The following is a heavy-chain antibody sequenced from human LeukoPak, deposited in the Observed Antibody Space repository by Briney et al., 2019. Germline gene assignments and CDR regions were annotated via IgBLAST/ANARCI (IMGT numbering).Heavy chain of an antibody. Sequence: ASATVSCKASGYTFTSYDINWVRQATGQGLEWMGWMNPNSGNTGYAQKFQGRVTMTRNTSISTAYMELSSLRSEDTAVYYCARRTTVTTKKLDYWGQGTLVTVSS. J-gene: IGHJ4*02. D-gene: IGHD4-17*01. V-gene: IGHV1-8*01. CDR1: GYTFTSYD. CDR2: MNPNSGNT. CDR3: ARRTTVTTKKLDY.